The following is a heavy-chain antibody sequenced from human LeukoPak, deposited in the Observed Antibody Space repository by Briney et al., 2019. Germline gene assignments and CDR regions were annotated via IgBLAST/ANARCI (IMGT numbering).Heavy chain of an antibody. CDR1: GFTFSRFG. D-gene: IGHD3-22*01. J-gene: IGHJ4*02. CDR2: IWYDGSNK. V-gene: IGHV3-33*01. CDR3: ARDYYYDSSGYWDYYFDY. Sequence: KTGGSLRLSCAASGFTFSRFGMHWVRQAPGKGLEWVAVIWYDGSNKYYADSVKGRFTISRDNSKNTLYLEMNSLRAEDTAVYYCARDYYYDSSGYWDYYFDYWGQGTLVSVSS.